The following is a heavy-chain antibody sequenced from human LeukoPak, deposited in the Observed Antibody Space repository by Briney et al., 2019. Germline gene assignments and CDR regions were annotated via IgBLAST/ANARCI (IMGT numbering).Heavy chain of an antibody. CDR2: IYYSGST. Sequence: SQTLSLTFTVSGGSISSGGYYWSWIRQHPGKGLEWIGYIYYSGSTYYNPSLKSRVTISVDTSKNQFSLKLSSVTAADTAVYYCARDRGDDYQGFAYWGQGTLVTVSS. V-gene: IGHV4-31*03. CDR1: GGSISSGGYY. CDR3: ARDRGDDYQGFAY. J-gene: IGHJ4*02. D-gene: IGHD5-24*01.